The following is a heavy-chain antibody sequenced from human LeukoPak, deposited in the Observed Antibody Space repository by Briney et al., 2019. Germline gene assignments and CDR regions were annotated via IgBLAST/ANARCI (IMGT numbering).Heavy chain of an antibody. CDR3: VRDWAPASMQAAPFDC. CDR1: GFGFSNFW. D-gene: IGHD2/OR15-2a*01. V-gene: IGHV3-7*01. J-gene: IGHJ4*02. Sequence: PGGSLRLSCAASGFGFSNFWMSWVRQAPGKGPEWVANIKEDGSLKNYVDSVEGRFTVSRDNVKNTLYLQMNSLRLEDTAVYYCVRDWAPASMQAAPFDCWGQGTLVTVSS. CDR2: IKEDGSLK.